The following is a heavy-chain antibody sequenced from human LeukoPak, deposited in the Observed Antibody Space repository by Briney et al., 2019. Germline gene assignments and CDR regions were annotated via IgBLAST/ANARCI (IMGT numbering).Heavy chain of an antibody. D-gene: IGHD2-15*01. CDR3: ARGVPLGGWFRNWFDP. Sequence: GASVKVSCKASGYTFTSYYMHWVRQAPGQGFEWMGIINPSGGSTSYAQKFQGRVTMTRDTSTSTVYMELSSLRSEDTAVYFCARGVPLGGWFRNWFDPWGQGTLVTVSS. V-gene: IGHV1-46*01. CDR2: INPSGGST. CDR1: GYTFTSYY. J-gene: IGHJ5*02.